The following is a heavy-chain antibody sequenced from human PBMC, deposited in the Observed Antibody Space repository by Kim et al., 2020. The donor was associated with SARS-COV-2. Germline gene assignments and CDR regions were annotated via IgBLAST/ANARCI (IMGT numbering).Heavy chain of an antibody. CDR2: ISSSSSYI. J-gene: IGHJ6*01. CDR3: ARDKAYSSSSPIYYYYGMDV. V-gene: IGHV3-21*01. D-gene: IGHD6-13*01. CDR1: GFTFSSYS. Sequence: GGSLRLSCAASGFTFSSYSMNWVRQAPGKGLEWVSSISSSSSYIYYADSVKGRFTISRDNAKNSLYLQMNSLTAEDTAVYYCARDKAYSSSSPIYYYYGMDVLGQGTTITVSS.